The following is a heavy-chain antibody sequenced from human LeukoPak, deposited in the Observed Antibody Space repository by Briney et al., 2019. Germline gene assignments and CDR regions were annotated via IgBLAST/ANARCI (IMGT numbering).Heavy chain of an antibody. CDR1: GFTFSDHY. Sequence: GGSPRLSCAASGFTFSDHYMDWVRQAPGKGLEWVGRIRHKAYSYTTEYAASVKGRFTISRDDSKSSLYLQMNSLKTEDTAVYYCARLVGPTDPSDYWGQGTLVTVSS. CDR2: IRHKAYSYTT. CDR3: ARLVGPTDPSDY. V-gene: IGHV3-72*01. D-gene: IGHD1-26*01. J-gene: IGHJ4*02.